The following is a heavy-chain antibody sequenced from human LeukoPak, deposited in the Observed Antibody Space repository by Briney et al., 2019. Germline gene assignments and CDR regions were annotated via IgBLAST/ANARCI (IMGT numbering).Heavy chain of an antibody. V-gene: IGHV4-34*01. J-gene: IGHJ2*01. CDR1: GGSPSGYY. CDR3: VREREGHFDL. CDR2: INHSGST. Sequence: PSETLSLTCDVYGGSPSGYYWGWIRQPPGKGLEWIGEINHSGSTNYNPSLKSRVTISVDTSKNQFSLKLSAVTAADTAVYYCVREREGHFDLWGRGTLVTVSS.